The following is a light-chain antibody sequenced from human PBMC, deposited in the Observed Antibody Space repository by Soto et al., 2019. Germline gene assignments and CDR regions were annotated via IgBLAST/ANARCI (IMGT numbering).Light chain of an antibody. CDR1: QSVSSSN. Sequence: EIVLTQSPGTLSLSPGGRATLSCRASQSVSSSNLAWYQQKPGQAPRLLIYGASSRATGIPDRFSGSGSGTDFTLTISRLEPEDFAVYYCQQYGSSPQTFGQGTKVDIK. J-gene: IGKJ1*01. CDR2: GAS. V-gene: IGKV3-20*01. CDR3: QQYGSSPQT.